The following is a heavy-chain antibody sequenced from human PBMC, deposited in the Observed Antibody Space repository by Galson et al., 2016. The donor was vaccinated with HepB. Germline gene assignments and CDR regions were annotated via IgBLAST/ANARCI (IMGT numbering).Heavy chain of an antibody. CDR2: INPSGGST. D-gene: IGHD1-1*01. V-gene: IGHV1-46*01. Sequence: SVKVSCKASGYTFTSYYMHWVRQAPRQGLEWMGMINPSGGSTTYAQKFQGRVIMARDTSTSTVYMQLSSLRSEETAVYYCARVSWERSFGFWGQGTQVTVSS. CDR1: GYTFTSYY. J-gene: IGHJ4*02. CDR3: ARVSWERSFGF.